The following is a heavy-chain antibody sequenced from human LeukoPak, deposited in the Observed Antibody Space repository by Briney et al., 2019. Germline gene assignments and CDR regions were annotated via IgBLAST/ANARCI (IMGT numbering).Heavy chain of an antibody. Sequence: SETLSLTCTVSGGSISSYYWSWIRQPPAKGLEWIGYIYYSGSTNYNPSLKSRVTISVDTSKNQFSLKLSSVTAADTGVYYCARHTEPDTAMALWGQGTLVTVSS. V-gene: IGHV4-59*08. J-gene: IGHJ4*02. D-gene: IGHD5-18*01. CDR3: ARHTEPDTAMAL. CDR2: IYYSGST. CDR1: GGSISSYY.